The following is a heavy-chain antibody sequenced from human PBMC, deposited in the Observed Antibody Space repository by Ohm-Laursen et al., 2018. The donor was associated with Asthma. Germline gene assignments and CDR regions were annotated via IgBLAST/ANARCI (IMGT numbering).Heavy chain of an antibody. J-gene: IGHJ4*02. Sequence: SLRLSCSASGSTFSSYAMTWVRQVPGYGLEWVANIKPDGTENAYLDSVRGRFTISKDNAKNSLFLQMNSLRGEDTALYYCARDSGWNALDHWGQGTLVSVSS. D-gene: IGHD1-1*01. CDR3: ARDSGWNALDH. CDR1: GSTFSSYA. CDR2: IKPDGTEN. V-gene: IGHV3-7*03.